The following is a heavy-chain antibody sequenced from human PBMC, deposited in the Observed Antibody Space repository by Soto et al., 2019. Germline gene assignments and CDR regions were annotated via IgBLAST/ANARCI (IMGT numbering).Heavy chain of an antibody. V-gene: IGHV4-59*01. J-gene: IGHJ4*02. CDR3: ARDLDYGFDY. CDR2: IYYSGST. D-gene: IGHD4-17*01. Sequence: QVQLQESGPGLVKPSETLSLTCTVSGGSISSYYWSWIRQPPGKGLEWIGYIYYSGSTNYNPSLKSRVTISVDTSKNQFSLKLSSVTAADTAVYYCARDLDYGFDYWGQGTLVIVSS. CDR1: GGSISSYY.